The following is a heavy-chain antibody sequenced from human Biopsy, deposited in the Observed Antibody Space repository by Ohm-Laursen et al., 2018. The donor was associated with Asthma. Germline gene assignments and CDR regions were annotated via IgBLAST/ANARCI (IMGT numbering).Heavy chain of an antibody. D-gene: IGHD3-10*01. CDR1: GFTFDDFA. CDR3: ARDMGAGPNQPPSGTGSSHLYGMDV. V-gene: IGHV3-9*01. Sequence: SLRLSCAASGFTFDDFAMHWVRQAPGKGLEWVASVSWHSRDIAYADSVRGRFAISRDNAKNSLYLQMNSLGPEDTAVYYCARDMGAGPNQPPSGTGSSHLYGMDVWGQGTTVTVSS. J-gene: IGHJ6*02. CDR2: VSWHSRDI.